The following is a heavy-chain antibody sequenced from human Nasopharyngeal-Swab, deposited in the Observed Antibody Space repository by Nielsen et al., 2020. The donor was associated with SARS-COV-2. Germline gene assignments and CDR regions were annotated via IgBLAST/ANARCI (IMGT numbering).Heavy chain of an antibody. CDR3: VKHQGSSSDQ. CDR2: IRQDGGEK. V-gene: IGHV3-7*02. CDR1: GFRFSGYW. J-gene: IGHJ4*02. Sequence: GESLKISCAASGFRFSGYWLSWVRQAPGKGLEWVANIRQDGGEKSYGDSVKGRFTIFRDNAKNSVSLQMNSLRVEDTAVYYCVKHQGSSSDQWGQGTLVTVSS.